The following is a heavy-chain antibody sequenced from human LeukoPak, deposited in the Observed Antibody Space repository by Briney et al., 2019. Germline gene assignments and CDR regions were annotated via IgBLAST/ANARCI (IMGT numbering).Heavy chain of an antibody. D-gene: IGHD5-12*01. Sequence: ASVKVSCKASGYPFTSYGISWVRQAPGQGLEWMGWISTYNGNTNYAQKLQGRVTMTTDTSTSTAYMELSSLRSEDTAVYYCAMGVGVATTAIWGQGTMVTVSS. CDR3: AMGVGVATTAI. CDR2: ISTYNGNT. CDR1: GYPFTSYG. J-gene: IGHJ3*02. V-gene: IGHV1-18*01.